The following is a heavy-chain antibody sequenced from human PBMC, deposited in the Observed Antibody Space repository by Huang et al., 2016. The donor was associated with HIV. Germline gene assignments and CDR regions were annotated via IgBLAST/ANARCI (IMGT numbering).Heavy chain of an antibody. CDR1: GGPFSTHY. D-gene: IGHD1-1*01. CDR2: IKYNGHA. V-gene: IGHV4-34*01. Sequence: GGPFSTHYWSWIRQSPGKGLEWIAEIKYNGHANFNPSLRSRVSISVDTSKNQFSLNVTSVTAADTALYYCARGRDTTEMDTVDDALDVWDQGTLVIVSS. J-gene: IGHJ3*01. CDR3: ARGRDTTEMDTVDDALDV.